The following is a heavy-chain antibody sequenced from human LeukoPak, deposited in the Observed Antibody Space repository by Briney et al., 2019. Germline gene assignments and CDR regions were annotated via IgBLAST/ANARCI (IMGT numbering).Heavy chain of an antibody. CDR1: GYTFTSYG. J-gene: IGHJ4*02. Sequence: ASAKVSCKASGYTFTSYGISWGRQAPGQGLEWMAWISAYNGNTNYAQKLQGRVTMTTDTSTSTACMELRSLRSDDTAVYYCARGFRLAAATLYYFDYWGQGTLVTVSS. CDR3: ARGFRLAAATLYYFDY. D-gene: IGHD6-13*01. V-gene: IGHV1-18*01. CDR2: ISAYNGNT.